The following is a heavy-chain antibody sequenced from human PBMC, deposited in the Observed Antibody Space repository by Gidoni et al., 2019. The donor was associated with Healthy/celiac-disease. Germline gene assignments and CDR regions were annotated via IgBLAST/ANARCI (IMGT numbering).Heavy chain of an antibody. CDR1: GFTFDDYA. V-gene: IGHV3-43*02. CDR3: AKDGAGSGWYGWFDP. CDR2: ISGDGGST. Sequence: EVQLVESGGGVVQPGGSLRLSCAASGFTFDDYAMHWVRQAPGKGLEWVSLISGDGGSTYYADSVKGRFTISRDNSKNSLYLQMNSLRTEDTALYYCAKDGAGSGWYGWFDPWGQGTLVTVSS. J-gene: IGHJ5*02. D-gene: IGHD6-19*01.